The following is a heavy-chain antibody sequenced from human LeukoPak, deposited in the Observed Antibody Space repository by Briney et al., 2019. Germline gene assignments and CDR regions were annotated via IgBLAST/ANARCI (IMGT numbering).Heavy chain of an antibody. CDR2: ISGDGGST. CDR3: AKDETPSIAAAGTCTY. CDR1: GFTFDDYA. V-gene: IGHV3-43*02. Sequence: GGSLRLSRAASGFTFDDYAMHWVRQAPGKGLEWVSLISGDGGSTYYADSVKGRFTISRDNSKNSLYLQMNSLRTEDTALYYCAKDETPSIAAAGTCTYRGQGTLVTVSS. J-gene: IGHJ4*02. D-gene: IGHD6-13*01.